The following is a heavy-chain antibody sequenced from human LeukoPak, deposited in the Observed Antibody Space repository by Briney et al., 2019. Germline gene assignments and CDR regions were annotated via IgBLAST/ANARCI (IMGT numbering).Heavy chain of an antibody. CDR1: GFAFSGYA. CDR2: ISGSGGST. CDR3: AKLAGPTSGTDY. Sequence: GGSLRLSCATSGFAFSGYAMSWVRQAPGKGLEWVSAISGSGGSTYYADSVKGRFTISRDNSKNTLYLQMNSLRAEDTAIYHCAKLAGPTSGTDYWGQGTLVTVSS. V-gene: IGHV3-23*01. J-gene: IGHJ4*02. D-gene: IGHD1-26*01.